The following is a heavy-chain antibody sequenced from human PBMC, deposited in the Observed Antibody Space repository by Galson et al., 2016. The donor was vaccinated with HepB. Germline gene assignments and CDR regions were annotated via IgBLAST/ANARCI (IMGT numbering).Heavy chain of an antibody. V-gene: IGHV3-23*01. CDR3: ARRPVSGAAGYYHGMDV. Sequence: VRQAPGKGLEWVSSLSGSADKSFYADSLKGRFTISRDNFNNTVFLQMNSLRAEDTAVYYCARRPVSGAAGYYHGMDVWGQGTTVIVSS. CDR2: LSGSADKS. J-gene: IGHJ6*02. D-gene: IGHD1-26*01.